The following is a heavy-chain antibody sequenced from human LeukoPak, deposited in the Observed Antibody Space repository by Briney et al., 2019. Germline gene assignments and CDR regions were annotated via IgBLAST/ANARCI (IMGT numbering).Heavy chain of an antibody. CDR2: ISHNGST. CDR3: ARRRLRYHPGFDP. D-gene: IGHD3-9*01. Sequence: NPSETLSLTCAVYGGSFTAFFWSWIRQSPEKGLEWIGEISHNGSTSYSPSFKSRVTITVDASTNQFSPHVKSVSAADTAVYYCARRRLRYHPGFDPWGQGTLVTVSS. V-gene: IGHV4-34*01. J-gene: IGHJ5*02. CDR1: GGSFTAFF.